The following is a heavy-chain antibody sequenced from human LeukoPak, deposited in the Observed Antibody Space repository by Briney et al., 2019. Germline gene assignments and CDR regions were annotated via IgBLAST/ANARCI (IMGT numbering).Heavy chain of an antibody. V-gene: IGHV4-61*01. D-gene: IGHD1-26*01. Sequence: SETLSLTCTVSGYSISSGHYWGWIRQPPGKGLEWIGYIYYSGITNYNPSLKSRVTISVDTSKSQFSLKLSSVTAADTAVYYCARAGRWEGRPHAFDIWGQGTMVTVSS. CDR2: IYYSGIT. CDR3: ARAGRWEGRPHAFDI. CDR1: GYSISSGHY. J-gene: IGHJ3*02.